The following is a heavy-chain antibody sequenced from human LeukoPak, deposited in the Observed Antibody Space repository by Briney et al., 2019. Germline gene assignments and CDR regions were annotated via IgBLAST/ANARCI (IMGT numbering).Heavy chain of an antibody. CDR2: ISWNSGSI. CDR3: AKGGSSSWYDSFDY. V-gene: IGHV3-9*01. CDR1: GFTFDDYA. Sequence: PGRSLRLSCAASGFTFDDYAMHWVRLAPGKGLEWVSGISWNSGSIGYADSVKGRFTISRDNAKNSLYLQMNSLRAEDTALYYCAKGGSSSWYDSFDYWGQGTLVTVSS. J-gene: IGHJ4*02. D-gene: IGHD6-13*01.